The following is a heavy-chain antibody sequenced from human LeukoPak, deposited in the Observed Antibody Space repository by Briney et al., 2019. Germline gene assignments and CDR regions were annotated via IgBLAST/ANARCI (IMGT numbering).Heavy chain of an antibody. J-gene: IGHJ6*03. D-gene: IGHD2-2*01. CDR3: ARLPQYCSSTSCAYYYYYMDV. CDR1: GGSISSGAFY. Sequence: SETLSLTCTVSGGSISSGAFYWSWIRQHPGKGLEWIGYIYHSGSTYYNPSLKSRGTISVDTSKSQFSLKLSSVTAADTAVYYCARLPQYCSSTSCAYYYYYMDVWGKGTTVTVSS. CDR2: IYHSGST. V-gene: IGHV4-31*03.